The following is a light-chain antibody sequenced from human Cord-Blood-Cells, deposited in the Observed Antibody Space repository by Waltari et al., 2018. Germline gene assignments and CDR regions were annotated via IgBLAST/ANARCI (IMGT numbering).Light chain of an antibody. CDR2: DAS. CDR1: QSVSSY. J-gene: IGKJ3*01. V-gene: IGKV3-11*01. Sequence: EIVLTQSPATLSLSPGERATLSCRASQSVSSYLAWYQQKPGQAPRLLIYDASNRATGIPARFSGSGSGTHFPLTISSLETEDFAVYYCQQRSNWPPTFGPGTKVDIK. CDR3: QQRSNWPPT.